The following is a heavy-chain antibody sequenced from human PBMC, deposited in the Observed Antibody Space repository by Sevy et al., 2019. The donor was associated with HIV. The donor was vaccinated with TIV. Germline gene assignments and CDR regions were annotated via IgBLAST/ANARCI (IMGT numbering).Heavy chain of an antibody. J-gene: IGHJ4*02. Sequence: GGSLRLSCAASGFTFSIYAMSWVRQAPGKGLEWVSAISGSGGSTYYADSVKGRFTISRDNSKNTLYLQMNSLRAEDTAVYYCAKDREVRGVIIFYFDYWGQGTLVTVSS. CDR2: ISGSGGST. CDR3: AKDREVRGVIIFYFDY. CDR1: GFTFSIYA. D-gene: IGHD3-10*01. V-gene: IGHV3-23*01.